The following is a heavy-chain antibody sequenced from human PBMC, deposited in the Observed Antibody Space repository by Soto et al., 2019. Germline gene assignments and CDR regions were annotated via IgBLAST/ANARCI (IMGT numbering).Heavy chain of an antibody. CDR2: IYLGDSDT. J-gene: IGHJ4*02. Sequence: PGESLKISCKGSGYSFTSYWIGWVRQMPGKGLGWMGIIYLGDSDTRYSPSFQGQVTISADKSISTAYLQWSSLKASDTAMYYCARQTYCSSTSCSTVDSWGQGTLVTVSS. CDR1: GYSFTSYW. V-gene: IGHV5-51*01. D-gene: IGHD2-2*02. CDR3: ARQTYCSSTSCSTVDS.